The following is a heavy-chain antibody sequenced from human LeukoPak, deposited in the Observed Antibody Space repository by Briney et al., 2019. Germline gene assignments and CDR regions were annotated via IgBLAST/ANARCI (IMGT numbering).Heavy chain of an antibody. CDR2: ISGGGDST. Sequence: PGGSLRLSCAASGFTFTNYAMKWVRQPPGKGLEWVSTISGGGDSTYYAESVKGRFTISRDNSKNTVYLQMNSLRAEDTAVYYCTRGPIQLWLYYGMDVWGQGITVIVSS. CDR3: TRGPIQLWLYYGMDV. V-gene: IGHV3-23*01. D-gene: IGHD5-18*01. CDR1: GFTFTNYA. J-gene: IGHJ6*02.